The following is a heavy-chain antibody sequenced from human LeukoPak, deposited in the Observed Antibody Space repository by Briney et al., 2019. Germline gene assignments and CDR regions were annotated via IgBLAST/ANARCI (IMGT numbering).Heavy chain of an antibody. CDR1: VGSISGYF. CDR2: IYYSGAT. J-gene: IGHJ4*02. CDR3: ARAQYSGSCFDY. D-gene: IGHD1-26*01. Sequence: SETLSLTCTVAVGSISGYFWSWVRHLPGTVRDWIGKIYYSGATNYNPHLRSRVTISVDTSKNQFSLKLRSVTAADTAVYYCARAQYSGSCFDYWGQGTLVTVSS. V-gene: IGHV4-59*13.